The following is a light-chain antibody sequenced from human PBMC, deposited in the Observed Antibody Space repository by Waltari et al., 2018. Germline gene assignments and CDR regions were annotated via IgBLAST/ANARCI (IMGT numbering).Light chain of an antibody. J-gene: IGKJ3*01. Sequence: AIQLTQSPSSLSASVGDRVTITCRASQGITPSLVWYQQKPGKAPKLLIYAASILQSGVPSRFSGSGSGTDFTLSISGLQSDDFAIYYCQQSDSYPFTFGPGTRVD. CDR1: QGITPS. V-gene: IGKV1-13*02. CDR3: QQSDSYPFT. CDR2: AAS.